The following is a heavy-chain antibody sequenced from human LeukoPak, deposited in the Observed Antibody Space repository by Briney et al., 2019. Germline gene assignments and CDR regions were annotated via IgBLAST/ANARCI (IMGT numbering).Heavy chain of an antibody. CDR1: GFTFSSYA. J-gene: IGHJ4*02. CDR2: ISGSGGST. Sequence: GGSLRLSCAASGFTFSSYAMGWVRQAPGKGLEWVSAISGSGGSTYYADSVKGRFTISRDNSKNTLYLQMNSLRAEDTAVYYRAKALSIVVPAAMDDSWGQGTLVTVSS. CDR3: AKALSIVVPAAMDDS. D-gene: IGHD2-2*01. V-gene: IGHV3-23*01.